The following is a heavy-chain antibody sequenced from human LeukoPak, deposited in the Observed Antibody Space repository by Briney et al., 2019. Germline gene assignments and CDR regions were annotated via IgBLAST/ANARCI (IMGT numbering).Heavy chain of an antibody. CDR2: IYYSGST. CDR1: GGSISSYY. Sequence: SETLSLTCTVSGGSISSYYWSWIRQPPGKGLEWIGYIYYSGSTNYNPSLKSRVTISVDTSKNQFSLKLSSVTAADTAVYYCARLVHYDFWSGYPLAFDIWGQGTMVTVSS. V-gene: IGHV4-59*12. CDR3: ARLVHYDFWSGYPLAFDI. D-gene: IGHD3-3*01. J-gene: IGHJ3*02.